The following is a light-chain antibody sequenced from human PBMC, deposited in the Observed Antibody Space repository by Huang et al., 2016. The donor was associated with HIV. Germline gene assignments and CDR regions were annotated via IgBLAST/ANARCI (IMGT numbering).Light chain of an antibody. CDR3: MQGSHWPPT. CDR1: ESLVYSDGHTY. Sequence: DVVMTQSPLSLPVTLGQPASISCRSSESLVYSDGHTYLNWFQKRPGQSPRRLIYKVSFRDSGVPDRFSGSGSGTNFTLKISRVEAEDVGIYYCMQGSHWPPTFGPGTKVDFK. J-gene: IGKJ3*01. CDR2: KVS. V-gene: IGKV2-30*01.